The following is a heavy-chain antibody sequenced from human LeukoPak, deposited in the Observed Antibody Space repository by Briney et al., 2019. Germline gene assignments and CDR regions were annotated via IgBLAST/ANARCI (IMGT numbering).Heavy chain of an antibody. V-gene: IGHV1-18*04. CDR3: ARLPYDFWSGYFSHYYYMDV. J-gene: IGHJ6*03. CDR1: GYTFTGYY. Sequence: ASVKVSCKASGYTFTGYYMHWVRQAPGQGLEWMGWISAYNGNTNYAQKLQGRVTMTTDTSTSTAYMELRSLRSDDTAVYYCARLPYDFWSGYFSHYYYMDVWGKGTTVTVSS. CDR2: ISAYNGNT. D-gene: IGHD3-3*01.